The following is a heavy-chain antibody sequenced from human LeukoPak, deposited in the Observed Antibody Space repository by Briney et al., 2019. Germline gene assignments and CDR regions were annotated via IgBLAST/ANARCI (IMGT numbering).Heavy chain of an antibody. D-gene: IGHD3-22*01. J-gene: IGHJ4*02. CDR3: ARESVWSSSGYQFDY. CDR1: GGSISSGGYD. Sequence: SETLSLTCTVSGGSISSGGYDWSWIRQHPGKGLEWIGCIYYSGSTYYNPSLKSRVTISVDTSKNQFSLKLSSVTAADTAVYYCARESVWSSSGYQFDYWGQGTLVTVSS. CDR2: IYYSGST. V-gene: IGHV4-31*03.